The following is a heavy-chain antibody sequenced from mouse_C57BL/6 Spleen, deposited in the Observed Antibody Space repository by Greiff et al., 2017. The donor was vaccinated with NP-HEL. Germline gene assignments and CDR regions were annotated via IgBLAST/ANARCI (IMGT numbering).Heavy chain of an antibody. V-gene: IGHV1-69*01. CDR1: GYTFTSYW. CDR3: ARSAYFDV. CDR2: IDPSDSYT. Sequence: QVQLKQPGAELVMPGASVKLSCKASGYTFTSYWMHWVKQRPGQGLEWIGEIDPSDSYTNYNQKFKGKSTLTVDKSSSTAYMQLSSLTSEDSAVYYCARSAYFDVWGTGTTVTVSS. J-gene: IGHJ1*03.